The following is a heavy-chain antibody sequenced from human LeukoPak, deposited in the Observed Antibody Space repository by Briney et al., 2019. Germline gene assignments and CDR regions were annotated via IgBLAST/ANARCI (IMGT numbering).Heavy chain of an antibody. J-gene: IGHJ6*03. Sequence: GGSLRLSCTASGFKFDDYGMTWVRQAPGKGLEWVAVISYDGSNKYYADSVKGRFTISRDNSKNTLYLQMNSLRAEDTAVYYCAKEESISSSWYYYYYYYMDVWGKGTTVTISS. D-gene: IGHD6-13*01. CDR1: GFKFDDYG. V-gene: IGHV3-30*18. CDR2: ISYDGSNK. CDR3: AKEESISSSWYYYYYYYMDV.